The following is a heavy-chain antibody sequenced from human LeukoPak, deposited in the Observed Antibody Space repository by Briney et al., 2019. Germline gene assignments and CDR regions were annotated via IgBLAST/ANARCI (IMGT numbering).Heavy chain of an antibody. CDR3: AKGAAAGKVDWFDP. J-gene: IGHJ5*02. V-gene: IGHV3-23*01. CDR1: GLSFTNYA. D-gene: IGHD6-13*01. Sequence: EGSLRLSCEASGLSFTNYAMMWVRQAPGKGLQWISTLTGYGGAYYADSGEGRFIISRDISKNTMFLQMYSLRAEDTAVYYCAKGAAAGKVDWFDPWGQGTLVTVSS. CDR2: LTGYGGA.